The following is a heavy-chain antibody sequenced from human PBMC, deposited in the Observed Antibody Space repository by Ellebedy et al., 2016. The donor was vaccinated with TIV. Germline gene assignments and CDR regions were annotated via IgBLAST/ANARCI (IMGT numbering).Heavy chain of an antibody. V-gene: IGHV4-4*01. CDR3: AKLDCLFEGDCR. D-gene: IGHD3/OR15-3a*01. CDR1: GGSISTDSW. Sequence: GSLRLSXAVSGGSISTDSWWRWVRQPPGKGLEGIGEIYHSGDTNFNPSLKSRVTISLNKSKNQFSLRLTSVTAADTAVYFCAKLDCLFEGDCRWGQGTLVTVSS. CDR2: IYHSGDT. J-gene: IGHJ4*02.